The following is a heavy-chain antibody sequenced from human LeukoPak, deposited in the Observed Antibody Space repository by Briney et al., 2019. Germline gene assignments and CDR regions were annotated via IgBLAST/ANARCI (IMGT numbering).Heavy chain of an antibody. D-gene: IGHD2-2*01. Sequence: SETLSLTCTVSGGSISSSSYYWGWIRQPPGKGLEWIGSIYYSGSTYYNPSLKSRVTISVDTSKNQFSLKLSSVTAADTAVYYCARGPTYQPIDSWGQGTLVAVSS. CDR1: GGSISSSSYY. J-gene: IGHJ4*02. V-gene: IGHV4-39*01. CDR3: ARGPTYQPIDS. CDR2: IYYSGST.